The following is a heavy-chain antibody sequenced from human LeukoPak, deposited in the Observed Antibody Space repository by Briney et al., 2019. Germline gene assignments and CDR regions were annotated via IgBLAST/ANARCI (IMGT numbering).Heavy chain of an antibody. CDR2: INSDGSTT. CDR1: GFTFSSFW. Sequence: PGGSLRLSCAASGFTFSSFWMHWVRQAPGKGLVWVSRINSDGSTTNYADSVKGRFTISRDNTKNTLSLQMNSLSAEDTAGYYCATSDPISGNYYCGQGTLVTVSS. CDR3: ATSDPISGNYY. V-gene: IGHV3-74*01. D-gene: IGHD3-22*01. J-gene: IGHJ4*02.